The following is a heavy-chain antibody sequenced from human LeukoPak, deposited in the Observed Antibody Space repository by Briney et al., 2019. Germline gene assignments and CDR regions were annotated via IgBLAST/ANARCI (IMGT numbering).Heavy chain of an antibody. CDR3: ARDSGSHSFDY. J-gene: IGHJ4*02. D-gene: IGHD1-26*01. V-gene: IGHV1-46*01. Sequence: ASVKVSCKSSGYAFTTYYMHWVRQAPGQGLEWMGIINPSGGSTTYAQKFQGRVTMTRDTPTNTIYMELSSLRSEDTAVYYCARDSGSHSFDYWGQGTLVTVSS. CDR1: GYAFTTYY. CDR2: INPSGGST.